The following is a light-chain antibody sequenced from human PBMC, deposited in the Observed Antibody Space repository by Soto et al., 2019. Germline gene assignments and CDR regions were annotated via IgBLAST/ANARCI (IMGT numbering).Light chain of an antibody. J-gene: IGKJ1*01. Sequence: EIVLTQSPGTLSLSPGERATLSCRASQSINTNLAWFQQKPGRAPRLLIFGASTRATDIPDRFSGSGSGTDFTLTISRLEPEDFAVYYCQQYGSSGTFGQGTKVDIK. CDR3: QQYGSSGT. CDR1: QSINTN. V-gene: IGKV3-20*01. CDR2: GAS.